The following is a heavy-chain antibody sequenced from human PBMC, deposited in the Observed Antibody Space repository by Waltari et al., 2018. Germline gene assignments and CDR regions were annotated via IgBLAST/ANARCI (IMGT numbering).Heavy chain of an antibody. CDR1: GFAFRTYA. V-gene: IGHV3-23*03. Sequence: EVQLLESGGGLVQPGGSLSLSCAASGFAFRTYAMTWVRQAPGKGLEWVSLIYGGGSPTHYADSVKGRFTISRDDSKNTLFLEMNSLRVEDTAVYYCAKDLRDYSNDYWGQGTLVTVSS. CDR2: IYGGGSPT. J-gene: IGHJ4*02. D-gene: IGHD4-4*01. CDR3: AKDLRDYSNDY.